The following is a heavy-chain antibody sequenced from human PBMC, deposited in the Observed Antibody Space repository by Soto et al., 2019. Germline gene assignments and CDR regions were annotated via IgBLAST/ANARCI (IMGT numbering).Heavy chain of an antibody. J-gene: IGHJ4*02. CDR1: GGSFSGYY. CDR3: ARGDEYFDY. V-gene: IGHV4-34*01. CDR2: INHSGST. Sequence: PSETLSLTCAVYGGSFSGYYWSWIRQPPGKGLEWIGEINHSGSTNYNPSLKSRVTISVDTSKNQFSLKLSSVTAADTAVYYCARGDEYFDYWGQGTLVTVS.